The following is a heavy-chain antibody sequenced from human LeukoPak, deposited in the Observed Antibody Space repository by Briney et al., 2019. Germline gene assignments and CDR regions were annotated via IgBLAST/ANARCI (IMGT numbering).Heavy chain of an antibody. CDR3: ASPSNNSRYAFDY. J-gene: IGHJ4*02. Sequence: QPGGSLRLSCAASGIAVTTNYMSWVRQAPGKGLEWVSVIYLGGGTHHADSVKGRLTISRDYSMNTLYLEMNSLRVEDTAIYYCASPSNNSRYAFDYWGQGTLVTVSS. V-gene: IGHV3-53*01. CDR1: GIAVTTNY. CDR2: IYLGGGT. D-gene: IGHD3-22*01.